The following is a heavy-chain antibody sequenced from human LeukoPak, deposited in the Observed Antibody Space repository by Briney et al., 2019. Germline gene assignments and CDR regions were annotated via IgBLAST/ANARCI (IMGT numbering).Heavy chain of an antibody. J-gene: IGHJ6*03. CDR1: GASISSYY. V-gene: IGHV4-59*01. CDR2: IYYSGST. CDR3: AREVFLSSGYDIYYYYMDV. D-gene: IGHD6-19*01. Sequence: KLSETLSLTCTVSGASISSYYWSWIRQPPGKGLEWIGFIYYSGSTDYNPSLKSRLTMLVHTSKNQFSLKLTSVTAADTAVYYCAREVFLSSGYDIYYYYMDVWGKGTTVTVSS.